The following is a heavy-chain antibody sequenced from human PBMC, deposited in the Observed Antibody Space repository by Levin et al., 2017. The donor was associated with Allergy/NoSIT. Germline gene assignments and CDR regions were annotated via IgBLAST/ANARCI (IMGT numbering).Heavy chain of an antibody. D-gene: IGHD6-6*01. CDR2: FIPIIGRA. CDR1: GGTFGSCS. J-gene: IGHJ2*01. CDR3: ARSREFSDSSSWYCDL. V-gene: IGHV1-69*11. Sequence: SVKVSCKASGGTFGSCSLSWVRQAPGQGLEWLGRFIPIIGRANYPQKFQGRVRINADESTNTAYMELSSLRSDDTAVYYCARSREFSDSSSWYCDLWARGTLISVSS.